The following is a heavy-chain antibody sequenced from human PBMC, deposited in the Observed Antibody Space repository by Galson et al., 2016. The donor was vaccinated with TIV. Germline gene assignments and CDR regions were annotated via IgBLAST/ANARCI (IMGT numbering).Heavy chain of an antibody. CDR1: GYIFTERF. CDR3: TTGGGSSGYYYFDF. V-gene: IGHV1-69-2*01. CDR2: VDPDNGET. J-gene: IGHJ4*02. Sequence: VKVSCKVSGYIFTERFIHWVRQAPGERPEWVGRVDPDNGETLYAEKFQGRVTMAADTSGDTAFMELSNLGSEDTAVFYCTTGGGSSGYYYFDFWGLGTLVTVSS. D-gene: IGHD5-12*01.